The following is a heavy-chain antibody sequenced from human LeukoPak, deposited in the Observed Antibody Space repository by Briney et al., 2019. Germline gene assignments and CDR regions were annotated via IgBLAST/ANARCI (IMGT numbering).Heavy chain of an antibody. CDR3: AKGGSGRYYYYGMDV. J-gene: IGHJ6*02. V-gene: IGHV3-23*01. CDR2: ISGSGGST. D-gene: IGHD3-10*01. Sequence: QPWGSLRLSCAASGFTFSSYAMSWVRQAPGKGLEWVSAISGSGGSTYYADSVKGRFTISRDNSKNTLYLQMNSLRAEDTAVYYCAKGGSGRYYYYGMDVWGQGTTVTVSS. CDR1: GFTFSSYA.